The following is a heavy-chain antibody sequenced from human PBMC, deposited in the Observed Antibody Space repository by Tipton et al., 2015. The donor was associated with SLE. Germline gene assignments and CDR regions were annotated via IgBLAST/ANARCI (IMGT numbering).Heavy chain of an antibody. Sequence: TLSLTCAVHGGSFSGYYWSWIRQPPGKGLEWIGEINHSGSTNYNPSLKSRVTISVDTSKNQFSLKLSSVTAADTAVYYCAIEMSAYDFWSGGDRYYYMDVWGKGTTVTVSS. CDR2: INHSGST. J-gene: IGHJ6*03. D-gene: IGHD3-3*01. CDR3: AIEMSAYDFWSGGDRYYYMDV. V-gene: IGHV4-34*01. CDR1: GGSFSGYY.